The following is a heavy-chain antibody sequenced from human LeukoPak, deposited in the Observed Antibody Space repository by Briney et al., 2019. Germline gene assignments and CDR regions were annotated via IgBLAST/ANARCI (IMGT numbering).Heavy chain of an antibody. Sequence: SQTLSLTCTVSGGSISSGGYYWSWIRQHPGKGLEWIGYIYYSGSTYYNPSLKSRVTISVDTSKNQFSLKLSSVTAADTAVYYCARRMYCYGSGRSSFAFDIWGQGTMVTVSS. CDR3: ARRMYCYGSGRSSFAFDI. CDR1: GGSISSGGYY. J-gene: IGHJ3*02. D-gene: IGHD3-10*01. CDR2: IYYSGST. V-gene: IGHV4-31*03.